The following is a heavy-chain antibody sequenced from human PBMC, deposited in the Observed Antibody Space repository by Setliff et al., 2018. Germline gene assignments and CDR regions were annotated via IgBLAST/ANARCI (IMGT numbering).Heavy chain of an antibody. V-gene: IGHV3-23*01. Sequence: GGSLRLSCATSGFTFRDYSLTWVRQAPGKGLEWVSGILGSDGRTYYADSVKGRFTISRDNSKSTLYLQMSSLRAEDTAVYYCAKPTTVTTTHYYYYMDVWGKGTTVTVSS. CDR1: GFTFRDYS. J-gene: IGHJ6*03. CDR3: AKPTTVTTTHYYYYMDV. D-gene: IGHD4-4*01. CDR2: ILGSDGRT.